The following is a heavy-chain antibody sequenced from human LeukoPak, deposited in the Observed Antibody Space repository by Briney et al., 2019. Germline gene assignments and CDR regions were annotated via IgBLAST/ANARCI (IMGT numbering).Heavy chain of an antibody. CDR3: ARDLEGGADY. D-gene: IGHD3-10*01. CDR1: GGSISSYY. V-gene: IGHV4-59*12. J-gene: IGHJ4*02. CDR2: IYYSGST. Sequence: SETLSLTRTVSGGSISSYYWSWIRQPPGKGLEWIGYIYYSGSTSYNPSLKSRVTISVDTSKNQFSLKLSSVTAADTAVYYCARDLEGGADYWGQGTLVTVSS.